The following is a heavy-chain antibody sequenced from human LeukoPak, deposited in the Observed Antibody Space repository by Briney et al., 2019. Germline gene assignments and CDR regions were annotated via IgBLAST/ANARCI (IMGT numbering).Heavy chain of an antibody. D-gene: IGHD1-26*01. Sequence: ASVKVSCKASGYTFTSYGISWVRQAPGQGLEWMGWISAYNGNTNYAQKLQGRVTMTTDTSTSTAYMELRSLRSDNTAVYYCARDNKWELRFRAFDIWGQGTMVTVSS. CDR1: GYTFTSYG. CDR3: ARDNKWELRFRAFDI. J-gene: IGHJ3*02. V-gene: IGHV1-18*01. CDR2: ISAYNGNT.